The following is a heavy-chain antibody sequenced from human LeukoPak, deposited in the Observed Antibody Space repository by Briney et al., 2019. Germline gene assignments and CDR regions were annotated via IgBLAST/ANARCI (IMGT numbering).Heavy chain of an antibody. CDR2: INHNGNVN. J-gene: IGHJ4*02. CDR1: GFTFSSYW. V-gene: IGHV3-7*01. CDR3: ARDAPGGGYDY. D-gene: IGHD5-12*01. Sequence: PGGSLRLSCAASGFTFSSYWMNWARQAPGKGLEWVASINHNGNVNYYVDSVKGRFTISRDNAKNSLYLQMNSLRAEDTAVYYRARDAPGGGYDYWGQGTLVTVSS.